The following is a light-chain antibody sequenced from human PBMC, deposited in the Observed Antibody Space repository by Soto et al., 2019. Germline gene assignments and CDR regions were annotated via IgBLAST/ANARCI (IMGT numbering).Light chain of an antibody. CDR2: EDT. V-gene: IGLV2-23*01. Sequence: QSALTQPASVSGSPGQSITISCTGTSSDVGGSKLVSWYHHHPGKAPKLIIYEDTKRPSGVSTRFSGSKSGNTASLTISGLQAEDEADYSRCSYATGATWVFGGGTKVTVL. J-gene: IGLJ3*02. CDR1: SSDVGGSKL. CDR3: CSYATGATWV.